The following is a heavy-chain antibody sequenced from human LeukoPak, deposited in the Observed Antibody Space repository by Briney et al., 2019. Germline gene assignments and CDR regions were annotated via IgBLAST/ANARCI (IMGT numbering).Heavy chain of an antibody. J-gene: IGHJ4*02. CDR1: GGSFSGYC. CDR2: INHSGST. D-gene: IGHD3-9*01. Sequence: PETLSLTCAVYGGSFSGYCWSWIRQPPGKGLEWIGEINHSGSTNYNPSLKSRVTISVDTSKNQFSLKLSSVTAADTAVYYCARVDVLRYFDWLGNFDYWGQGTLVTVSS. CDR3: ARVDVLRYFDWLGNFDY. V-gene: IGHV4-34*01.